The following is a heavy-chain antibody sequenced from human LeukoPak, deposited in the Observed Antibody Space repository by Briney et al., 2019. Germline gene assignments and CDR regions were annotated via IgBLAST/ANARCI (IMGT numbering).Heavy chain of an antibody. V-gene: IGHV3-74*01. D-gene: IGHD6-6*01. CDR2: INSDGSST. CDR1: GFTFSSYW. CDR3: ATSPGLGYSSSLTGVDY. Sequence: LPGGSLRLSCAASGFTFSSYWMHWVRQAPGKGLVWVSRINSDGSSTSYADSVKGRFTISRDNAKNSLFLQMNSLRAEDTAVYYCATSPGLGYSSSLTGVDYWGQGTLVTVSS. J-gene: IGHJ4*02.